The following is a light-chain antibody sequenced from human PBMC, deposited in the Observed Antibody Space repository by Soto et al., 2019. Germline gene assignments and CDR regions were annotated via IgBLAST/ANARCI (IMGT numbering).Light chain of an antibody. J-gene: IGKJ1*01. Sequence: SVLTQSPGTLSLSPGERATLSCRASQSVSSSYLAWYQQKPGQAPRLLIYGASSRATGIPDRFSGSGSGTVSTLTISRLEPEDFAVYYCQQYGSSPWTVGEGTKVEIK. V-gene: IGKV3-20*01. CDR2: GAS. CDR3: QQYGSSPWT. CDR1: QSVSSSY.